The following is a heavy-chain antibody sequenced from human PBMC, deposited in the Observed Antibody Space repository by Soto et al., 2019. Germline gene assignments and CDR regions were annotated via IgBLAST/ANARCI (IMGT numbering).Heavy chain of an antibody. CDR1: GGSFSGYY. Sequence: QVQLPQWGAGLLKPSETLSLTCAVYGGSFSGYYWSWIRQPPGKGLEWIGEINHSGSTNYNPSLKRRVTISVDTSNNQVSLHLSSVTAADTAVYYCARPLVYFGRLTGPPVLEGIDVWGQGTTVTVSS. J-gene: IGHJ6*02. D-gene: IGHD3-9*01. CDR2: INHSGST. V-gene: IGHV4-34*01. CDR3: ARPLVYFGRLTGPPVLEGIDV.